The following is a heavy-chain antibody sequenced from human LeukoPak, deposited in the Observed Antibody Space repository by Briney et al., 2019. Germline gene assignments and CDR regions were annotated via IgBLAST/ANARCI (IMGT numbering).Heavy chain of an antibody. CDR3: ASWVTALRRDY. D-gene: IGHD2-21*02. CDR1: GGSFNDYY. V-gene: IGHV4-34*01. Sequence: SETLSLTCAVYGGSFNDYYWHWIPQPPGKGLEWIGEINHSGSTNYNPPLKSRVTISADTSKNQFSLKLSSATAADTAVYYCASWVTALRRDYWGQGTLVTVSS. CDR2: INHSGST. J-gene: IGHJ4*02.